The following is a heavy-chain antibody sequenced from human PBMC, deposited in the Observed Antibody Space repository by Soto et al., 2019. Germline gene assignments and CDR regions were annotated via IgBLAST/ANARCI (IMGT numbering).Heavy chain of an antibody. CDR2: INHSGST. D-gene: IGHD4-17*01. J-gene: IGHJ4*02. CDR3: ARGNDYGDYYFDY. CDR1: GGSFSGYY. V-gene: IGHV4-34*01. Sequence: PSETLXLTCAVYGGSFSGYYWSWIRQPPGKGLEWIGEINHSGSTNYNPSPKSRVTISVDTSKNQFSLKLSSVTAADTAVYYCARGNDYGDYYFDYWGQGTLVTVSS.